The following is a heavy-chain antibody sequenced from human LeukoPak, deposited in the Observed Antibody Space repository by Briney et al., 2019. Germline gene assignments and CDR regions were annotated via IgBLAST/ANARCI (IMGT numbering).Heavy chain of an antibody. V-gene: IGHV4-61*02. CDR1: GGSITSGSYY. J-gene: IGHJ4*02. CDR2: IYTSGGT. Sequence: SETLSLTCTVSGGSITSGSYYWSWIRQPAGKGLEWIGRIYTSGGTNYNPSLKSRVTISLDTSKNKFSLKLTSVTAADTAVYYCAREFAKAFDYWGQGTLVTVSS. D-gene: IGHD2-21*01. CDR3: AREFAKAFDY.